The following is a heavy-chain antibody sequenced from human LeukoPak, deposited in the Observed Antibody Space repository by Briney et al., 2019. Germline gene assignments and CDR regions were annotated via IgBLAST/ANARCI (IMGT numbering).Heavy chain of an antibody. V-gene: IGHV4-39*07. CDR2: IFYDGST. CDR1: GGSISGSGYY. D-gene: IGHD3-10*01. CDR3: ARHTLYGSGSYGRIDY. Sequence: PSETLSLTCTVSGGSISGSGYYWGWIRQPPGKGLEWIGSIFYDGSTYYNPSLKSRVTISVDKSKNQFSLKLSSVTAADTAVYYCARHTLYGSGSYGRIDYWGQGTLVTVSS. J-gene: IGHJ4*02.